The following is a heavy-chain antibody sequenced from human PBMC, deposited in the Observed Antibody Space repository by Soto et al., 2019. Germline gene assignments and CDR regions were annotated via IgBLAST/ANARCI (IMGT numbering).Heavy chain of an antibody. CDR2: TSSGSATI. Sequence: EVQLVESGGGLVQPGGSLRLSCAASGFTFSSYSMNWVRQAPGKGLEWVSYTSSGSATIYYADSVKGRFTISRDNAKNSLYLQMNSLRDEDKAVYYCTRDSASYSSSSGSYWYFDLWGRGTLVTVSS. V-gene: IGHV3-48*02. CDR3: TRDSASYSSSSGSYWYFDL. J-gene: IGHJ2*01. CDR1: GFTFSSYS. D-gene: IGHD6-6*01.